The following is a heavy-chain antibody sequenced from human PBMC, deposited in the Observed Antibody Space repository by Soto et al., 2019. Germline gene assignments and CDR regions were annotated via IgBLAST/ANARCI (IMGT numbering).Heavy chain of an antibody. D-gene: IGHD3-3*01. V-gene: IGHV4-30-4*01. Sequence: SETLSLTCTVSGGSISSGDYYWSWIRQPPGKGLEWIGYIYYSGSTYYNPSLKSRVTISVDTSKNQFSLKLSSVTAADTVVYYCARGRDYDFWSGPLAGWGQGTLVTVSS. CDR2: IYYSGST. J-gene: IGHJ4*02. CDR1: GGSISSGDYY. CDR3: ARGRDYDFWSGPLAG.